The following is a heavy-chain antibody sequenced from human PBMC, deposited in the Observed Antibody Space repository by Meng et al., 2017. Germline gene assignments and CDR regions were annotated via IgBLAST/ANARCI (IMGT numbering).Heavy chain of an antibody. D-gene: IGHD2-15*01. CDR1: GFTFDDYA. V-gene: IGHV3-9*01. Sequence: SLRLSCAASGFTFDDYAMHWVRQAPGKGLEWVSGISWNSGSIGYADSVKGRFTISRDNAKNSLYLQMNSLRAEDTAVYYCARASFRDRYCSGGSCATDYWGQGTLVTVSS. CDR3: ARASFRDRYCSGGSCATDY. CDR2: ISWNSGSI. J-gene: IGHJ4*02.